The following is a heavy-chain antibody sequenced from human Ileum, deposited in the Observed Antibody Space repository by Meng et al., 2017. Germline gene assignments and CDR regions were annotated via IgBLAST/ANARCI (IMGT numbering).Heavy chain of an antibody. CDR3: ARDLLRACDY. CDR1: GFTFGSYS. CDR2: TNGRSTYT. D-gene: IGHD1-26*01. Sequence: VLLVESGGGLVTPGGSLGLSCAASGFTFGSYSMQWVRQAPGKGLEWVASTNGRSTYTIYADPAKGRFTISRDNAKNSLYLQMNSLRTEDTAAYYCARDLLRACDYWGQGTLVTVSS. V-gene: IGHV3-21*01. J-gene: IGHJ4*02.